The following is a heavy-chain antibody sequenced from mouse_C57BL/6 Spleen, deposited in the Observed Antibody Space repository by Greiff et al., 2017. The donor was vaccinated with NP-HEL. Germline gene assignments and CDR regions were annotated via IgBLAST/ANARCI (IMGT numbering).Heavy chain of an antibody. CDR2: ISNGGGST. CDR1: GFTFSDYY. J-gene: IGHJ1*03. V-gene: IGHV5-12*01. D-gene: IGHD1-1*01. Sequence: EVQLVESGGGLVQPGGSLKLSCAASGFTFSDYYMYWVRQTPEKRLEWVAYISNGGGSTYYPDTVKGRFTISRDNAKNTLYLQMSRLKSEDTAMYYCASQGYYYGSRGYFDVWGTGTTVTVSS. CDR3: ASQGYYYGSRGYFDV.